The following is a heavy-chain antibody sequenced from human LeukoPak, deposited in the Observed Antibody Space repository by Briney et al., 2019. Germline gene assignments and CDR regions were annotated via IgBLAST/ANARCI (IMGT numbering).Heavy chain of an antibody. CDR3: AKGDLAVAGLFDY. CDR2: ISYDGSNK. V-gene: IGHV3-30*18. D-gene: IGHD6-19*01. CDR1: GFTFSSYG. Sequence: PGGSLRLSCAASGFTFSSYGMHWVRQAPGKGLEWVAVISYDGSNKYYADSVKGRFTIFRDNSKNTLYLQMNSLRAEDTAVYYCAKGDLAVAGLFDYWGQGTLVTVSS. J-gene: IGHJ4*02.